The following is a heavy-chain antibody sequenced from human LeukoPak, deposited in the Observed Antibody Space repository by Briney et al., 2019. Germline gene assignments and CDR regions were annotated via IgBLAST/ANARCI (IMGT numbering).Heavy chain of an antibody. CDR1: GGSISSYY. V-gene: IGHV4-4*07. Sequence: SETLSLTCTVSGGSISSYYWSWIRQPAGKGLEWIGRIYTSGSTNYNPSLKSRVTISVDTSKNQFSLKLSSVTAADTAVYYCARDPARYRAFDIWGQGTMVTVSS. J-gene: IGHJ3*02. CDR2: IYTSGST. CDR3: ARDPARYRAFDI. D-gene: IGHD3-9*01.